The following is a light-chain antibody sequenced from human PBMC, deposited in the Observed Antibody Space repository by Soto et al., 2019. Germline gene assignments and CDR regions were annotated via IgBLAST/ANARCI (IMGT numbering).Light chain of an antibody. J-gene: IGKJ2*01. CDR1: QSLVTSDGNTY. CDR3: MQGTHWPYT. V-gene: IGKV2-30*01. Sequence: DVVMPQSPLSLHVTLGQPASISCRSSQSLVTSDGNTYLNWFQQRPGQSPRRLIYKVSNRDSGVPDRFSGSESGTDFTLKISRVEAEDVGVYYCMQGTHWPYTFGQGTKLEIK. CDR2: KVS.